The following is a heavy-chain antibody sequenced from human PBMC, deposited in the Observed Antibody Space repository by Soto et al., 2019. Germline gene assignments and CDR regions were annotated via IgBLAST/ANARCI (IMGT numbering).Heavy chain of an antibody. D-gene: IGHD4-17*01. J-gene: IGHJ3*02. Sequence: QVQLVQSGAEVKKPGASVKVSCKASGYTFTSYDINWVRQATGQGLEWMGWMNPNSGNTGYAQKFQGRVTMTRNTSISTAYMELSSLRSEDTAVYYCARAKRGPTGLRWRMTLVHHDAFDIWGQGTMVTVSS. V-gene: IGHV1-8*01. CDR1: GYTFTSYD. CDR2: MNPNSGNT. CDR3: ARAKRGPTGLRWRMTLVHHDAFDI.